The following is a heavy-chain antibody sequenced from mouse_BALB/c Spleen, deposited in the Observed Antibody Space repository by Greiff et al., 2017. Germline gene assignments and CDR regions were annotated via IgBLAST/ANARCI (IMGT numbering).Heavy chain of an antibody. Sequence: DVKLVESGGGLVKPGGSLKLSCAASGFTFSSYAMSWVRQTPEKRLEWVASISSGGSTYYPDSVKGRFTISRDNARNILYLQMSSLRSEDTAMYYCTTVDYFDYWGQGTTLTVSS. CDR1: GFTFSSYA. CDR3: TTVDYFDY. J-gene: IGHJ2*01. D-gene: IGHD1-1*01. V-gene: IGHV5-6-5*01. CDR2: ISSGGST.